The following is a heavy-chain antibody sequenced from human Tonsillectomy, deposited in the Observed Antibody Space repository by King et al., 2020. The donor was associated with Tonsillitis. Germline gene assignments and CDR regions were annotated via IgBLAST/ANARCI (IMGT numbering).Heavy chain of an antibody. CDR1: GFSFNNAW. J-gene: IGHJ4*02. Sequence: GQLVQSGGGLVKPGGSLRLSCAASGFSFNNAWMSWVRQAPGRGLEWVGRIKSKTDGVTTDYAAPVKGRFNISRDDSKNMLFLQMDSLKTEDTAVYYCTTRYCSGTDCYEAYFDYWGQGTLVTVSS. CDR2: IKSKTDGVTT. V-gene: IGHV3-15*01. CDR3: TTRYCSGTDCYEAYFDY. D-gene: IGHD2-2*01.